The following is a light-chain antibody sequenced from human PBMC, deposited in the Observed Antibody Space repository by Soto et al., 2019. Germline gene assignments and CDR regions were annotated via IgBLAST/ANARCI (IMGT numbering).Light chain of an antibody. CDR3: QQLNTYPPYT. V-gene: IGKV1-9*01. CDR1: QVISSY. Sequence: DIQLTQSPSFLSASVGDRVTITCRASQVISSYVAWYQQTPGKAPKLLIYTASTLQSGVPSRFSGSGSGTEFTLTISSLQPEDFATYYCQQLNTYPPYTFGQGTKLEIK. CDR2: TAS. J-gene: IGKJ2*01.